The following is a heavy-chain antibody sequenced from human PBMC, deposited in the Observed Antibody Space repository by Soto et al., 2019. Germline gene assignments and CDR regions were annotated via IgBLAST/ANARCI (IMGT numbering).Heavy chain of an antibody. CDR1: RGTANSDG. D-gene: IGHD3-3*01. V-gene: IGHV1-69*13. J-gene: IGHJ6*02. CDR3: ARAQNSFTIFGVVTTPYNV. Sequence: SEEVSYKASRGTANSDGVRWVQQAPGQGIEWMGVVILIFCTSNYEQKFQDRVTITADESTSTAYMELSSLRSEDTAVYYCARAQNSFTIFGVVTTPYNVWGQGTTVTVSS. CDR2: VILIFCTS.